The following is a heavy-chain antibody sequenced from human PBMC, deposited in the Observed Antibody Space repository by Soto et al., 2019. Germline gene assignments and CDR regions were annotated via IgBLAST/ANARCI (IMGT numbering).Heavy chain of an antibody. V-gene: IGHV3-23*01. J-gene: IGHJ5*02. CDR1: GFTFSSYA. D-gene: IGHD2-15*01. CDR3: AKDRGCSGGSCYRSWFDP. CDR2: ISGSGGST. Sequence: EVQLLESGGGLVQPGGSLRLSCAASGFTFSSYAMSWVRQAPGKGLEWVSAISGSGGSTYYADSVKGRFTISRDNSKNPLYLQMNSLRAEDTAVYYCAKDRGCSGGSCYRSWFDPWGQGTLVTVSS.